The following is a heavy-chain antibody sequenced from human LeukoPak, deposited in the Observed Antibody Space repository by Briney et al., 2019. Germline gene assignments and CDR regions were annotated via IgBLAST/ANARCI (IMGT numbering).Heavy chain of an antibody. CDR2: ISAYNGNT. J-gene: IGHJ6*03. D-gene: IGHD3-22*01. CDR1: GYTFTGYY. V-gene: IGHV1-18*04. Sequence: ASVKVSCKASGYTFTGYYMHWVRQAPGQGLEWMGWISAYNGNTNYAQKLQGRVTMTTDTSTSTAYMELRSLRSDDTAVYYCARDTPYYDSSGTYYYMDVWGKGTTVTISS. CDR3: ARDTPYYDSSGTYYYMDV.